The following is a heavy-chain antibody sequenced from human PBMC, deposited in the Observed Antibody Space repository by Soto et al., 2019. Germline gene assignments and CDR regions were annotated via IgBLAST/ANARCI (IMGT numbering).Heavy chain of an antibody. Sequence: QVQMQESGPGLVKPSGTLSLTCTVSGDSMTRSVWWTWVRQPPGKGLEWIGEVFHTGNTNYNPSLKSRGTMSGDKSTNEFSLKVTSVTAADTAIYYCARKAWVRFDYWGQGALVTVSS. CDR2: VFHTGNT. V-gene: IGHV4-4*02. CDR3: ARKAWVRFDY. J-gene: IGHJ4*02. CDR1: GDSMTRSVW. D-gene: IGHD7-27*01.